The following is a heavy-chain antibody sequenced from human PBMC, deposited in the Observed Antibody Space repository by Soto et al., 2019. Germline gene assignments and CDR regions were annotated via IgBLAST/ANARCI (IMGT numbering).Heavy chain of an antibody. J-gene: IGHJ4*02. CDR2: ISYSGST. D-gene: IGHD2-21*02. V-gene: IGHV4-59*01. CDR1: GGSISSYY. CDR3: ARGDSPFDY. Sequence: SETLSLTCTVSGGSISSYYWSWLRQPPGKGLEWIGHISYSGSTNYNPSLRSRVTISVDTSKNQFSLRLASVTAADTAVYYCARGDSPFDYWGQGTLVTVSS.